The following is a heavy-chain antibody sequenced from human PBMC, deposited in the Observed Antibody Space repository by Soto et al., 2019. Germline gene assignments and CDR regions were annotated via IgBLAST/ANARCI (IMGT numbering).Heavy chain of an antibody. V-gene: IGHV3-9*01. CDR1: GFTFDDYA. CDR3: AKDSQFYYMDV. CDR2: ISWNNDAI. J-gene: IGHJ6*03. Sequence: EVQLVESGGGLVQPGRSLRLSCAGSGFTFDDYAMHWVRQAPGKGLEWVSGISWNNDAIGYADSVKGRFTISRDNAKNSLYLQMNSLRPEDTALYYCAKDSQFYYMDVWGQGNTVTVSS.